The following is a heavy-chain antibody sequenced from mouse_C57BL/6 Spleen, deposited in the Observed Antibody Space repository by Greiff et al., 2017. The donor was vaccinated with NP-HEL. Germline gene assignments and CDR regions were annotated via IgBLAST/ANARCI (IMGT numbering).Heavy chain of an antibody. CDR3: ARRGTTVVAPDWYFDV. J-gene: IGHJ1*03. D-gene: IGHD1-1*01. CDR2: FHPYNDDT. V-gene: IGHV1-47*01. Sequence: QVHVKQSGAELVKPGASVKMSCKASGYTFTTYPIEWMKQNHGKSLEWIGNFHPYNDDTKYNEKFKGKATLTVEKSSSTVYLELSRLTSDDSAVYYCARRGTTVVAPDWYFDVWGTGTTVTVSS. CDR1: GYTFTTYP.